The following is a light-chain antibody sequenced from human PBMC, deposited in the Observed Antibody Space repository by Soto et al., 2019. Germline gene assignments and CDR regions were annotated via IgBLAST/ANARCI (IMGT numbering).Light chain of an antibody. CDR2: GAS. CDR3: QQYNKWPLP. V-gene: IGKV3-15*01. Sequence: VMTQYPDPLSVSPGERATLSCWASETVATNLAWYQQKPGQAPRLLISGASTRATGIPARFSGSGSGTEFTLTISSLQSEDFAVYYCQQYNKWPLPFGQGTKV. CDR1: ETVATN. J-gene: IGKJ1*01.